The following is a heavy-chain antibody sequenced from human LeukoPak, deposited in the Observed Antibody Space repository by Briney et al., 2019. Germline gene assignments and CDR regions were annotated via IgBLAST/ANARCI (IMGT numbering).Heavy chain of an antibody. D-gene: IGHD3-22*01. CDR2: IYYSGST. CDR1: GGSTSSYY. V-gene: IGHV4-59*01. J-gene: IGHJ6*02. CDR3: ARNYYYDPPGYYGMDV. Sequence: SETLFLTCTVSGGSTSSYYWSWIRQPPGKGLEWIGYIYYSGSTNYNPSLKSRVTISVDTSKNQFSLKLSSVTAADTAVYYCARNYYYDPPGYYGMDVWGQGTTVTVSS.